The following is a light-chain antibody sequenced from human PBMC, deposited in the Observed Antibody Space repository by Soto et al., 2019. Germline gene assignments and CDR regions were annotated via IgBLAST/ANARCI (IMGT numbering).Light chain of an antibody. J-gene: IGLJ1*01. CDR3: SSYTSSSTYV. CDR2: EVS. Sequence: QSVLTQPPSVSGSPGQSVTISCTGTSSDVGSYNRVSWYQQPPGTAPKLMIYEVSNRPSGVPDRFSGSKSGNTASLTISGPQAEDEADYYCSSYTSSSTYVFGTGTKATVL. CDR1: SSDVGSYNR. V-gene: IGLV2-18*02.